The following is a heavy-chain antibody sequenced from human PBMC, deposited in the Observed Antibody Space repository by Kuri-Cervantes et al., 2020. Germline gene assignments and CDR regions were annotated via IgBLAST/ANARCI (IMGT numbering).Heavy chain of an antibody. CDR3: AKSPALWFGEFI. Sequence: GESLKISCAASGFASGLTFSSYSMNWVRQAPGKGLEWVSSITSTSSKIDYADSVKGRFTISRDNSKNTLYLQMNSLRAEDTAVYYCAKSPALWFGEFIWGQGTLVTVSS. CDR1: GFASGLTFSSYS. D-gene: IGHD3-10*01. J-gene: IGHJ4*02. V-gene: IGHV3-21*01. CDR2: ITSTSSKI.